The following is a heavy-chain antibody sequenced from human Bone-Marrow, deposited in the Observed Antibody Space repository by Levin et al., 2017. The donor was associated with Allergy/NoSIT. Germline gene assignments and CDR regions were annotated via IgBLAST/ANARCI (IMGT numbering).Heavy chain of an antibody. CDR1: GFSFSSYG. J-gene: IGHJ4*02. CDR3: VAAYGSGSPIDH. D-gene: IGHD3-10*01. V-gene: IGHV3-30*03. Sequence: HSGGSLRLSCAASGFSFSSYGMHWVRQAPGKGLEWVAIISHDGSEKYYADSVKGRFTISRDNYRDTLFLQMNSLRVDDMGVYYCVAAYGSGSPIDHWGQGSLVTISS. CDR2: ISHDGSEK.